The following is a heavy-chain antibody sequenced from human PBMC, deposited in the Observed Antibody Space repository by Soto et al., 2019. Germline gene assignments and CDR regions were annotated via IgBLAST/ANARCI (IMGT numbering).Heavy chain of an antibody. CDR1: GFTFSSYD. Sequence: PGGALRLSCAASGFTFSSYDMHWVRQATGKGLEWVSAIGTAGDTYYPGSVKGRFTISRENAKNSLYLQMNSLSAEDTAVYYCAKPTIFGGDSFYGMDVWGQGTTVTVSS. CDR3: AKPTIFGGDSFYGMDV. J-gene: IGHJ6*02. CDR2: IGTAGDT. V-gene: IGHV3-13*01. D-gene: IGHD3-3*01.